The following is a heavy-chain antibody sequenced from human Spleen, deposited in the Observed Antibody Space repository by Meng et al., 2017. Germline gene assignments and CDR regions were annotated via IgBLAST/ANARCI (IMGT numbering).Heavy chain of an antibody. V-gene: IGHV1-2*02. J-gene: IGHJ4*02. CDR3: ARGPMVRGVIPSHMEDY. Sequence: ASVKVSCKASGYTFTGYYMHWVRQAPGQGLEWMGWINPNSGGTNYAQKFQGRVTMTRDTSISTAYMELSRLRSDDTAVYYCARGPMVRGVIPSHMEDYWGQGTLVTVYS. CDR1: GYTFTGYY. CDR2: INPNSGGT. D-gene: IGHD3-10*01.